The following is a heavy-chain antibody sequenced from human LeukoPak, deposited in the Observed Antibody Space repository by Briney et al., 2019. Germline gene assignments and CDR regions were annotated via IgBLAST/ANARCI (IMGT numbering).Heavy chain of an antibody. CDR1: GFTFSSSS. CDR3: VKKYGSGVYYPFDY. V-gene: IGHV3-48*01. CDR2: ISPSSNTI. Sequence: GGSLRLSCAASGFTFSSSSMNWVRQAPGKGLEWVSYISPSSNTIYYADSVKGRFTISRDNSKNTLYLQMNSLRAEDTAVYYCVKKYGSGVYYPFDYWGQGTLVTVSS. D-gene: IGHD3-10*01. J-gene: IGHJ4*02.